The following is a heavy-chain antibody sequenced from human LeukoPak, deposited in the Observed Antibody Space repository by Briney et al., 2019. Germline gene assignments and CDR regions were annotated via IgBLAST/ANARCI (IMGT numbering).Heavy chain of an antibody. CDR2: IKQDGSEK. CDR1: GFTFSSYW. J-gene: IGHJ4*02. V-gene: IGHV3-7*01. D-gene: IGHD1-26*01. Sequence: GGSLRLSCAASGFTFSSYWMSWVRQAPGKGLEWVANIKQDGSEKYYVDSVKGRFTISRDNAKNSLYLQTNSLRAEDTAVYYCARVGSGSYADFDYWGQGTLVTVSS. CDR3: ARVGSGSYADFDY.